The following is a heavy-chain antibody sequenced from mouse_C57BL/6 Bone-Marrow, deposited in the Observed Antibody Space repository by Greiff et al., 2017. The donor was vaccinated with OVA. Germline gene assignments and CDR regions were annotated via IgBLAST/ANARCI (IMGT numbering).Heavy chain of an antibody. V-gene: IGHV5-17*01. CDR3: ARTGYGSSPLAMDY. CDR1: GFTFSDYG. J-gene: IGHJ4*01. Sequence: LQLKESGGGLVKPGGSLKLSCAASGFTFSDYGMHWVRQAPEKGLEWVAYISSGSSTIYYADTVKGRFTISRDNAKNTLFLQMTSLRSEDTAMYYCARTGYGSSPLAMDYWGQGTSVTVSS. D-gene: IGHD1-1*01. CDR2: ISSGSSTI.